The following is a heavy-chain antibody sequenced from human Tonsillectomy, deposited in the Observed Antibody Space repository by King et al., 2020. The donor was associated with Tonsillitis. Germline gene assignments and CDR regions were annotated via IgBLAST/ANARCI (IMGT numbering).Heavy chain of an antibody. Sequence: QLVQSGAEVKKPGASVKVSCKASGYTFTGYYMHWVRQAPGQGLEWMGWINPNIGGTNYAQKFQGRVTMTRDTSISTAYMELSRLRSDDTAVYYCARESIAVAGTFHYWGQGTLVTVSS. CDR3: ARESIAVAGTFHY. CDR2: INPNIGGT. J-gene: IGHJ4*02. D-gene: IGHD6-19*01. V-gene: IGHV1-2*02. CDR1: GYTFTGYY.